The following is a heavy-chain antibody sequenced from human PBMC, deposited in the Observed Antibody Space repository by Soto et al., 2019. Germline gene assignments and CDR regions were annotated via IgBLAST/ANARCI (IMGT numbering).Heavy chain of an antibody. Sequence: QVQLVESGGGVVQPGRSLRLSCAVSGFTFSDYGMHWVRQAPGKGLEWVAVMSYAGTYKYYADSVKGRFTISRDLSGNTLFLQMNSLRLEDTAVYFCATAMYPRTVLDSSSPWGDYWGQGTLVTVSS. D-gene: IGHD6-6*01. CDR1: GFTFSDYG. V-gene: IGHV3-30*03. CDR2: MSYAGTYK. J-gene: IGHJ4*02. CDR3: ATAMYPRTVLDSSSPWGDY.